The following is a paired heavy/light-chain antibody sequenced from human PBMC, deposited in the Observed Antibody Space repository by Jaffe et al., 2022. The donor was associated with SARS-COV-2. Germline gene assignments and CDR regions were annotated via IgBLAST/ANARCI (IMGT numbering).Light chain of an antibody. CDR1: SADIGNYMY. CDR2: EVK. Sequence: QSALTQPTSVSGSPGQSITISCTGTSADIGNYMYVSWYQQYPGKAPKLLIYEVKTRPSGVPDRFSGSKSGNTASLTISGLQAEDEADYYCSSYARSAALVFGGGTKLTVL. J-gene: IGLJ2*01. CDR3: SSYARSAALV. V-gene: IGLV2-14*01.
Heavy chain of an antibody. CDR3: ALPPFGELLHPHAMDV. D-gene: IGHD3-10*01. J-gene: IGHJ6*02. CDR2: INPNNGVT. CDR1: GYIFTDYY. Sequence: QLVQSGAEVKKPGASVKVSCTASGYIFTDYYIHWVRQAPGQGLECMGWINPNNGVTNYAQKFQGRVTMTTDTSITTAYMDLSRLRSDDTAVYYCALPPFGELLHPHAMDVWGQGTTVIVSS. V-gene: IGHV1-2*02.